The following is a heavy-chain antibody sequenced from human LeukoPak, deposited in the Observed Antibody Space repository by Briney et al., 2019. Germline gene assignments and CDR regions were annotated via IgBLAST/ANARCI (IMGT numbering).Heavy chain of an antibody. Sequence: GGSLRLSCAASGSTFSTYDMNWVRQAPGKGLEWLSAISSRSDYIYYADSVKGRFTVSRDNAENSLYLQMSSLRAEDTAVYYCAREIYGSGTHPFDYWGQGTLVTVSS. D-gene: IGHD3-10*01. V-gene: IGHV3-21*06. CDR3: AREIYGSGTHPFDY. J-gene: IGHJ4*02. CDR2: ISSRSDYI. CDR1: GSTFSTYD.